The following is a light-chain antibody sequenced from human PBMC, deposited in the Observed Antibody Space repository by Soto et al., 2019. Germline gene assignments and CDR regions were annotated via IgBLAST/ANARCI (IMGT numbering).Light chain of an antibody. CDR1: QSVSSSY. V-gene: IGKV3-20*01. Sequence: IVLTPSPGTLSLSPGERATLSCRASQSVSSSYLAWYQQKPGQAPRLLIYGASSRATGIPDRFSGGGSGTDFTLTISRLEPEDFAVYYCQQYGSSPPWTFGQGTKVDI. CDR3: QQYGSSPPWT. J-gene: IGKJ1*01. CDR2: GAS.